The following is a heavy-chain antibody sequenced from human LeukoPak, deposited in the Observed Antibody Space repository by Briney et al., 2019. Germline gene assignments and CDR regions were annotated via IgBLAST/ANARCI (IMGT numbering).Heavy chain of an antibody. CDR3: ARDRRYDILTD. D-gene: IGHD3-9*01. V-gene: IGHV4-34*01. CDR1: GGSFSGYY. CDR2: INHSGST. J-gene: IGHJ4*02. Sequence: SETLSLTCAVYGGSFSGYYWSWIRQPPGKGLEWIGEINHSGSTNYNPSLKSRVTISVDTSKNQFSLKLSSVTAADTAVYYCARDRRYDILTDWGQGTLVTVSS.